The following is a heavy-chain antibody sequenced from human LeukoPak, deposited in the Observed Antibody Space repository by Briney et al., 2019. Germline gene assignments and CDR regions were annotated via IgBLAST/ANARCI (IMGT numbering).Heavy chain of an antibody. V-gene: IGHV4-59*01. J-gene: IGHJ4*02. CDR2: IYYNGLT. D-gene: IGHD3-16*01. CDR1: NGSLINYY. CDR3: ARKGGTFDY. Sequence: PSETLSLTCTVSNGSLINYYWSWIRQPPGPTLELIGYIYYNGLTNYNPSLKSRVAISVATSKNQLSLKLNSVTAADTAVYYCARKGGTFDYWGQGTLVTVSS.